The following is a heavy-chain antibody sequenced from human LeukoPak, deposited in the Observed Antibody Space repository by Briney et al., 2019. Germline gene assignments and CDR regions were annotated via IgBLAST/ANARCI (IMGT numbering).Heavy chain of an antibody. D-gene: IGHD6-19*01. V-gene: IGHV5-51*01. CDR3: AKQGGSGWSYY. J-gene: IGHJ4*02. CDR2: IHPGDSET. CDR1: GYSFTSYW. Sequence: GESLKISCKGSGYSFTSYWIGWVRQMPGKGLEWMGIIHPGDSETRYSPSFQGQVTISADKSINTAYLQWSSLEASDTAMCYCAKQGGSGWSYYWGQGTLVTVSS.